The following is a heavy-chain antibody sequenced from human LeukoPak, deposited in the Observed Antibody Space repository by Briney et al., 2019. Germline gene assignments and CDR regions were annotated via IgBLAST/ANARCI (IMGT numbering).Heavy chain of an antibody. J-gene: IGHJ4*02. Sequence: GGSLRLSCAAPGFTFSSYSMNWVRQAPGKGLEWVSSISSSSSYIYYADSVKGRFTISRDNAKNSLYLQMNSLRAEDTAVYYCARDQGYYDSSGPIDYWGQGTLVTVSS. D-gene: IGHD3-22*01. V-gene: IGHV3-21*01. CDR2: ISSSSSYI. CDR1: GFTFSSYS. CDR3: ARDQGYYDSSGPIDY.